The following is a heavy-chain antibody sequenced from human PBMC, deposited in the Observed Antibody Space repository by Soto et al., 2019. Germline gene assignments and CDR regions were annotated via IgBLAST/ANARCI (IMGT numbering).Heavy chain of an antibody. Sequence: GGSLRLSCTASGFTFSSYSMNWVRQAPGKGLELVSSISSSSSYIYYADSVKGRFTISRDNAKNSLDLQMDSLRAEDTAVYYCARDSTVTTSDAFDLWGQGTMVTVSS. J-gene: IGHJ3*01. V-gene: IGHV3-21*01. CDR1: GFTFSSYS. D-gene: IGHD4-17*01. CDR2: ISSSSSYI. CDR3: ARDSTVTTSDAFDL.